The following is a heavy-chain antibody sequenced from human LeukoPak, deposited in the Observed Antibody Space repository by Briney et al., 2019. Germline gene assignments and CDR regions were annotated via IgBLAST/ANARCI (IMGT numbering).Heavy chain of an antibody. CDR2: IKSKNDGEKI. D-gene: IGHD3-10*02. V-gene: IGHV3-15*01. J-gene: IGHJ1*01. Sequence: GRSLRLACAAAGFTFSDAWMSWVRQAQGKGLEWIGSIKSKNDGEKIDYATPMKDRFRISRDDSKHTLYLQMNSLKTEDTAVYYCLFSIFQHWGQGTLVTVSS. CDR3: LFSIFQH. CDR1: GFTFSDAW.